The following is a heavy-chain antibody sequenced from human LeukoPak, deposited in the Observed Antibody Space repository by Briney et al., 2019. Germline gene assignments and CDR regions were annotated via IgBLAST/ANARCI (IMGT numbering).Heavy chain of an antibody. J-gene: IGHJ4*02. CDR1: GYTFTSYY. D-gene: IGHD3-22*01. Sequence: ASVTDSCMAFGYTFTSYYMHWVRPAPGQGLEGMGIINPSGGRTSYAEEFTGRPTMTRDTSTSTVHMERSSLRSEDTAVYYCARTNYHDGSGFYDSWGQGTLVTVSS. CDR2: INPSGGRT. CDR3: ARTNYHDGSGFYDS. V-gene: IGHV1-46*01.